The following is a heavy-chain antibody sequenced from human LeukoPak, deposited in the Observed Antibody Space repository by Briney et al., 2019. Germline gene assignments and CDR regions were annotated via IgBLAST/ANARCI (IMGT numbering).Heavy chain of an antibody. CDR2: INPNSGGT. CDR3: AREYSGYDSMDV. D-gene: IGHD1-26*01. V-gene: IGHV1-2*02. J-gene: IGHJ6*03. Sequence: ASVKVSCKASGYTFTGYYMHWVRQAPGQGLEWMGWINPNSGGTNYAQKFQGRVTMTRDTSISTAYMELSRLRSDGTAVYYCAREYSGYDSMDVWGKGTTVTISS. CDR1: GYTFTGYY.